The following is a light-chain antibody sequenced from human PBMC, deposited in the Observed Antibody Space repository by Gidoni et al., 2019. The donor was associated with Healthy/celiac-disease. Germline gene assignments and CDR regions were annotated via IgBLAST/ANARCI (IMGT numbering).Light chain of an antibody. V-gene: IGLV2-11*01. CDR2: DVS. Sequence: QSALTQPRSVSGSPGQSVTISCTGTSSDVGGYHYVSWYQQHPGKAPKLMIYDVSKRPSGVPDRFSGSKSGNTASLTISGLQAEDEADYYCCSYAGSYDFGTGTKVTVL. J-gene: IGLJ1*01. CDR1: SSDVGGYHY. CDR3: CSYAGSYD.